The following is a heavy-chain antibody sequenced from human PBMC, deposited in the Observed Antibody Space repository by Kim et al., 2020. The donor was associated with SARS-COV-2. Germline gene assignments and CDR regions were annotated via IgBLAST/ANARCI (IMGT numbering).Heavy chain of an antibody. D-gene: IGHD3-10*02. V-gene: IGHV4-34*01. CDR3: ARGRISVCWGNCPAVPESN. J-gene: IGHJ4*02. CDR2: INHSGST. Sequence: SETLSLTCAVYGGSFSGYYWSWIRQPPGKGLEWIGEINHSGSTNYNPSLKSRVTISVDTSKNQFSLKLSSVTAADTAVYYCARGRISVCWGNCPAVPESNWGQGTLVTVSS. CDR1: GGSFSGYY.